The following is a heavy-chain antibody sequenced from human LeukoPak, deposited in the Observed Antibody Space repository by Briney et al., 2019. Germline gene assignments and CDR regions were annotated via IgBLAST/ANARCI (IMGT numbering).Heavy chain of an antibody. D-gene: IGHD6-25*01. CDR1: GFTFSSYG. CDR3: AKDLHAASFGP. CDR2: ISYDGSNK. J-gene: IGHJ5*02. Sequence: GGSLRLSCAASGFTFSSYGMHWVRQAPGKGLEWVAVISYDGSNKYYADSVKGRFTISRDNSKNTLYLQMNSLRAEDTAVYYCAKDLHAASFGPWGQGTLVTVSS. V-gene: IGHV3-30*18.